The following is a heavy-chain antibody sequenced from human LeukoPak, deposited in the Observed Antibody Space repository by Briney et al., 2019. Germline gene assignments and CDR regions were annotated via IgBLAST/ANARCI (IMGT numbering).Heavy chain of an antibody. J-gene: IGHJ3*02. Sequence: ASVKVSCEVSGYTLTELSMHWVRQAPGKGLEWMGWISAYNGNTNYAQKLQGRVTMTTDTSTSTAYMELRSLRSDDTAVYYCARDRIAARPRGFDAFDIWGQGTMVTVSS. CDR3: ARDRIAARPRGFDAFDI. CDR2: ISAYNGNT. D-gene: IGHD6-6*01. V-gene: IGHV1-18*01. CDR1: GYTLTELS.